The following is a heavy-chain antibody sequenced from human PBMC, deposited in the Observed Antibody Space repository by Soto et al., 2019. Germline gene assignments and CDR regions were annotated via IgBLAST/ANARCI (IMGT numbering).Heavy chain of an antibody. J-gene: IGHJ6*02. Sequence: PSETLSLTCTVSGGSISSGDYYWSWIRQPPGKGLEWIGYIYYSGSTYYNPSLKSRVTISVDTSKNQFSLKLSSVTAADTAVYYCAIRIPTYYDFWSGLGRRNGMDVWGQGTTVTVSS. D-gene: IGHD3-3*01. CDR2: IYYSGST. V-gene: IGHV4-30-4*01. CDR3: AIRIPTYYDFWSGLGRRNGMDV. CDR1: GGSISSGDYY.